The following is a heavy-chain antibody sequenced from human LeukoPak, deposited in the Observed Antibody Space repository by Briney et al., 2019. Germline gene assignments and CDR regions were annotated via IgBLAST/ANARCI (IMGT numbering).Heavy chain of an antibody. CDR1: GFTFSSYW. J-gene: IGHJ3*02. CDR2: ISSSSSYI. V-gene: IGHV3-21*01. D-gene: IGHD4-17*01. CDR3: AIFTVTTSAFDI. Sequence: GGSLRLSCAASGFTFSSYWMSWVRQAPGKGLEWVSSISSSSSYIYYADSVKGRFTISRDNAKNSLYLQMNSLRAEDTAVYYCAIFTVTTSAFDIWGQGTMVTVSS.